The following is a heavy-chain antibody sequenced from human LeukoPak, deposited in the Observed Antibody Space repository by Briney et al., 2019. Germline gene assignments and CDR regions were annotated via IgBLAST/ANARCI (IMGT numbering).Heavy chain of an antibody. CDR3: ARASGSFDY. CDR1: GFTFSSYA. V-gene: IGHV3-30-3*01. D-gene: IGHD1-26*01. CDR2: ISYDGSNK. J-gene: IGHJ4*02. Sequence: GRSLRLSCAASGFTFSSYALHWVRQAPGKGLEWVAVISYDGSNKYYADSVKGRFTISRDNSKDTLYLQLNSLRAEDTAVYYCARASGSFDYWGQGTLVSVSS.